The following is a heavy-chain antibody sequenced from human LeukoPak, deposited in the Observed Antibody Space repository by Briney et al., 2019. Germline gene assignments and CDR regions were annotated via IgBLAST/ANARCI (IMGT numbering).Heavy chain of an antibody. CDR3: ARADPTVTNFDY. CDR2: IWYDGSNK. D-gene: IGHD4-17*01. J-gene: IGHJ4*02. Sequence: GGSLRLSCAASGFTFSSYGMHWVRQAPGKGLEWVAVIWYDGSNKYYADSGKGRFTISRDNSKNTLYLQMNSLRAEDTAVYYCARADPTVTNFDYWGQGTLVTVSS. V-gene: IGHV3-33*01. CDR1: GFTFSSYG.